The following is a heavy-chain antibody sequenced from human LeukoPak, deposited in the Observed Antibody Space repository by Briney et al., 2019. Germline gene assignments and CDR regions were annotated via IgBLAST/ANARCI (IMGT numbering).Heavy chain of an antibody. Sequence: ASLKVSCKASGGTFSSYAISWVLQAPGQGLEWMGGIIPIFGTANYAQKFQGRVTITADESTSTAYMELSSLRSEDTAVYYCAREGQQQLVILDWFDPWGQGTLVTVSS. CDR2: IIPIFGTA. V-gene: IGHV1-69*13. CDR1: GGTFSSYA. D-gene: IGHD6-13*01. CDR3: AREGQQQLVILDWFDP. J-gene: IGHJ5*02.